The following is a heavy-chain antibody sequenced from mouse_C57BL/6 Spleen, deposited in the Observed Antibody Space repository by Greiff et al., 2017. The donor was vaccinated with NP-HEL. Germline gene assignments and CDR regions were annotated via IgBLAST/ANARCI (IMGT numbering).Heavy chain of an antibody. CDR2: IWTGGGT. Sequence: QVQLQQSGPGLVAPSQSLSITCTVSGFSLTSYAISWVRQPPGKGLEWLGVIWTGGGTNYNSAPKSRLSISKDNSKSQVFLKMNSLQTDDTARYYCARRAYYSNYDAMDYWGQGTSVTVSS. CDR3: ARRAYYSNYDAMDY. V-gene: IGHV2-9-1*01. D-gene: IGHD2-5*01. CDR1: GFSLTSYA. J-gene: IGHJ4*01.